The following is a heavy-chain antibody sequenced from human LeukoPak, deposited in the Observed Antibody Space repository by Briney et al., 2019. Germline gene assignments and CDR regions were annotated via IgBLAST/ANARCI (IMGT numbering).Heavy chain of an antibody. V-gene: IGHV3-23*01. Sequence: PGGSLRLSCAASGFTFSNSALSWVRQAPGKGLEWVSDISGSGGSTYYADSVKGRFTISRDNSKNTLYLQMNSLRADDTAVYYCAKGGSSYSEMDYWGQGTLVTVSS. CDR3: AKGGSSYSEMDY. D-gene: IGHD4-11*01. CDR1: GFTFSNSA. J-gene: IGHJ4*02. CDR2: ISGSGGST.